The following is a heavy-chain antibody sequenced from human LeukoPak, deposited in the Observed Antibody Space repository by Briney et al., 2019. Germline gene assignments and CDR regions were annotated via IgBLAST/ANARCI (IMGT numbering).Heavy chain of an antibody. V-gene: IGHV4-39*01. CDR1: GGSISSSSYY. J-gene: IGHJ6*03. CDR3: ASRVVPNYYYYYMDV. Sequence: SETLSLTCTVSGGSISSSSYYWGWIRQPPGKGLEWIGSIYYSGSTYYNPSLKSRVTISVDTSKNQFPLKLSSVTAADTAVYYCASRVVPNYYYYYMDVWGKGTTVTVSS. D-gene: IGHD3-3*01. CDR2: IYYSGST.